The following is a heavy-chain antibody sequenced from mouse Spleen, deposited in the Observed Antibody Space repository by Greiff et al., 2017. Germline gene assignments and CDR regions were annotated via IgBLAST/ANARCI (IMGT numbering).Heavy chain of an antibody. CDR3: ARALPGDALDY. CDR1: GFTFSSFG. V-gene: IGHV5-17*02. CDR2: ISSGSSTI. Sequence: EVKVVESGGGLVQPGGSRKLSCAASGFTFSSFGMHWVRQAPEKGLEWVAYISSGSSTIYYADTVKGRFTISRDNPKNTLFLQMTSLRSEDTAMYYCARALPGDALDYWGQGTTLTVSS. J-gene: IGHJ2*01. D-gene: IGHD3-3*01.